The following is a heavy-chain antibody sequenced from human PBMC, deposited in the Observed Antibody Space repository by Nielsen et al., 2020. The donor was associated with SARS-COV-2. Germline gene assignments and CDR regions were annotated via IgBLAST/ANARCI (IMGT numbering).Heavy chain of an antibody. V-gene: IGHV3-30*03. CDR2: ISYDGSNK. J-gene: IGHJ4*02. CDR1: GFTFSSYS. D-gene: IGHD6-6*01. CDR3: ARETFEYTSSFYDY. Sequence: GGSLRLSCAASGFTFSSYSMNWVRQAPGKGLEWVAIISYDGSNKYADSVKGRFTISRDNSKNTLYLQMNSLREDDTAVYYCARETFEYTSSFYDYWGQGTLVTVSS.